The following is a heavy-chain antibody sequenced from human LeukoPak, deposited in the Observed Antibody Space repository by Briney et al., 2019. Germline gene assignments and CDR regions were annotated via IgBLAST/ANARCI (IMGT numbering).Heavy chain of an antibody. CDR2: ISSSSSTI. V-gene: IGHV3-48*01. Sequence: GGSLRLSCAASGFTFSSYSMNWVRRAPGKGLEWVSYISSSSSTIYYADSVKGRFTISRDNAKNSLYLQMNSLRAEDTAVYYCARVRAAAEGTTFDYWGQGTLVTVSS. J-gene: IGHJ4*02. CDR3: ARVRAAAEGTTFDY. D-gene: IGHD6-13*01. CDR1: GFTFSSYS.